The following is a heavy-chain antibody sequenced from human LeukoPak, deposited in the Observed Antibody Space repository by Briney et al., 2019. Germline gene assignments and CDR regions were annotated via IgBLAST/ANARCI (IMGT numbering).Heavy chain of an antibody. V-gene: IGHV3-30*03. Sequence: PGGSLRLSCAASGFTFSSYGMHWVRQAPGKGLEWVAVISYDGSKKYYADSVKGRFTISRDNSKNTLYLQMNSLRAEDTAVYYCARGGRGYDDNFDYWGQGTLVTVSS. J-gene: IGHJ4*02. D-gene: IGHD5-12*01. CDR3: ARGGRGYDDNFDY. CDR2: ISYDGSKK. CDR1: GFTFSSYG.